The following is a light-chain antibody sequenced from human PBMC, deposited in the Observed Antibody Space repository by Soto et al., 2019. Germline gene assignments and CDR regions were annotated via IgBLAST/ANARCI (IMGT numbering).Light chain of an antibody. Sequence: EIVLIQSPATLSLSPGERATLSCRASQSVGSYLAWYQHKPGQAPRLLISDASSRATGTPARFSGSGSGTDFTLTISSLEPEDFAVYYCQQRSNWPPITFGQGTRLEI. V-gene: IGKV3-11*01. CDR2: DAS. CDR3: QQRSNWPPIT. CDR1: QSVGSY. J-gene: IGKJ5*01.